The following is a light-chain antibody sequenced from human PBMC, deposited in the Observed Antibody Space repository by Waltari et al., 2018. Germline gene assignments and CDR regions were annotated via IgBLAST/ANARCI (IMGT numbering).Light chain of an antibody. CDR3: YSYAGSFTYV. V-gene: IGLV2-11*01. Sequence: QSALTQPRSVSGSPGQSVTISCTGTTGDVGGYDYVSWYQHPPGNAPRLIIYDVAKRPSEVPDRFSGSKSGNTASLTISGLQADDEADYFCYSYAGSFTYVFGTVTKVTVL. CDR1: TGDVGGYDY. J-gene: IGLJ1*01. CDR2: DVA.